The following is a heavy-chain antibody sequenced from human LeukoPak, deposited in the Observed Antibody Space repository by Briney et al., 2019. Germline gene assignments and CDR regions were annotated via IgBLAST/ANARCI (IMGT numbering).Heavy chain of an antibody. V-gene: IGHV4-59*01. CDR2: IYYSGST. CDR1: GGSISSYY. D-gene: IGHD3-16*01. J-gene: IGHJ2*01. CDR3: ARDRLGYWYFDL. Sequence: SETLSLTCTVSGGSISSYYWSWIRQPPGKGLEWIGYIYYSGSTNYNPSLKSRVTISVDTSKNQFSLKLSSVTAADTAVYYCARDRLGYWYFDLRGRGTLVTVSS.